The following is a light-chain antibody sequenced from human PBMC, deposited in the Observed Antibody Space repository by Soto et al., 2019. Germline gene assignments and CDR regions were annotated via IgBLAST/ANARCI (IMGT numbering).Light chain of an antibody. Sequence: EIVLTQSPATLSVSPGERATLSCRASQSVNKHLAWYQHRPGRAPRLLIYDTSYRAAGIPARFSGSGSVTDFTLTISSLEPEDLAVYYCQQRGTFGPGTKVDIK. CDR3: QQRGT. CDR1: QSVNKH. J-gene: IGKJ3*01. CDR2: DTS. V-gene: IGKV3-11*01.